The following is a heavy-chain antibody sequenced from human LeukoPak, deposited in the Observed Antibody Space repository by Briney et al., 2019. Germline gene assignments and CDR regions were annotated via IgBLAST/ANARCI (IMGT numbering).Heavy chain of an antibody. CDR2: INTNTGNP. Sequence: AASVKVSCKASGYTFTSSAMNWVRQAPGQGLEWMGWINTNTGNPTYAQGFTGRFVFSLDTSVSTAYLQISSLKAEDTAVYYCARDQSSSWSSYYYMDVWGKGTTVTVSS. CDR1: GYTFTSSA. CDR3: ARDQSSSWSSYYYMDV. V-gene: IGHV7-4-1*02. J-gene: IGHJ6*03. D-gene: IGHD6-6*01.